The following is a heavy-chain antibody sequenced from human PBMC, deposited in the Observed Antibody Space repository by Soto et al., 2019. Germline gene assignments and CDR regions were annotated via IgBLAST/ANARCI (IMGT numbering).Heavy chain of an antibody. D-gene: IGHD2-15*01. CDR1: GFTFSSYS. J-gene: IGHJ3*02. V-gene: IGHV3-21*01. Sequence: EVQLVESGGGLVKPGGSLRLSCAASGFTFSSYSMNWVRQAPGKGLEWVSSISSSSSYIYYADSVKCRFTISRDNAKNSLYLQMNSLRAEDTAVYYCARARRYCSGGSCALDAFDIWGQGTMVTVSS. CDR3: ARARRYCSGGSCALDAFDI. CDR2: ISSSSSYI.